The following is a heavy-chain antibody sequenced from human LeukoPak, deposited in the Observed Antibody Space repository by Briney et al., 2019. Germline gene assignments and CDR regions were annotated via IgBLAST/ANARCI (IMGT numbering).Heavy chain of an antibody. CDR2: INPNSGGT. CDR3: AGDHPLLAFDM. CDR1: GYTFTDWY. D-gene: IGHD2-15*01. V-gene: IGHV1-2*02. Sequence: ASVKVSCKTSGYTFTDWYMHWVRQAPGQRLEWMGWINPNSGGTRYAQKFRGRVTMTRDTSVSTAYMELTSLTYDDTAIYFCAGDHPLLAFDMWGQGTMVTVSS. J-gene: IGHJ3*02.